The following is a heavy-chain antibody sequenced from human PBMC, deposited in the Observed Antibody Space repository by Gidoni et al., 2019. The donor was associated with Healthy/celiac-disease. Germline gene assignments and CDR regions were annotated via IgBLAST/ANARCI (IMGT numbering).Heavy chain of an antibody. CDR2: INTSSGGT. D-gene: IGHD6-13*01. CDR1: GYTFTGYY. J-gene: IGHJ4*02. V-gene: IGHV1-2*02. Sequence: QVQLVQSGAEVKKPGASVKVSCKASGYTFTGYYRHWVRQAPGQGLEWMGWINTSSGGTNYAQKFPGRVTMTRDTSISTAYRELSRLRSDDTAVYYCARLRRIAAAGASFDYWGQGTLVTVSS. CDR3: ARLRRIAAAGASFDY.